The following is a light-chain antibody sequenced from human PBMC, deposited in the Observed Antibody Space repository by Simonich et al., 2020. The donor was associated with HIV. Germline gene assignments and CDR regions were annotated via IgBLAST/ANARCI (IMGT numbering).Light chain of an antibody. Sequence: EIVMTQSPATLSVSPGERATLSCRASQSVGSNLAWYHQKPGQAPRLLIYGASTRATGIPARFSGRGSGTEFTLTISSMQSEDFALYYCQQYNTWVSITFGQGTRLEMK. J-gene: IGKJ5*01. V-gene: IGKV3-15*01. CDR1: QSVGSN. CDR2: GAS. CDR3: QQYNTWVSIT.